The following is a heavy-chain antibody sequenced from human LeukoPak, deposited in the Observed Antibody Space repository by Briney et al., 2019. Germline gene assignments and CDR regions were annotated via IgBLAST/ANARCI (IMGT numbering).Heavy chain of an antibody. CDR3: ARELNYDSSGYYFDY. Sequence: ASVKVSCKASGYSFTGYYLNWVRQAPGQGLEWMGWINPNSGGTNYAQKFQGRVTMTRDTSISTAYMELSRLRSDDTAVCYCARELNYDSSGYYFDYWGQGTLVTVSS. J-gene: IGHJ4*02. D-gene: IGHD3-22*01. CDR2: INPNSGGT. CDR1: GYSFTGYY. V-gene: IGHV1-2*02.